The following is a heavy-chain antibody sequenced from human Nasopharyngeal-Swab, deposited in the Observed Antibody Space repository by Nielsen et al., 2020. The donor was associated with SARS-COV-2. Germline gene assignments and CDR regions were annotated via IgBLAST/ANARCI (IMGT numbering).Heavy chain of an antibody. CDR1: GFTFSSYS. Sequence: GGSLRPSFAASGFTFSSYSMNWVRQAPGKGLEWVSFISSSISYISYTDSVKARFTISKDNAKNSLYLQMNSLRAEDTAVYYCARDPYYDLSYFDYCGQGTLVSVS. CDR2: ISSSISYI. J-gene: IGHJ4*02. D-gene: IGHD3-3*01. V-gene: IGHV3-21*01. CDR3: ARDPYYDLSYFDY.